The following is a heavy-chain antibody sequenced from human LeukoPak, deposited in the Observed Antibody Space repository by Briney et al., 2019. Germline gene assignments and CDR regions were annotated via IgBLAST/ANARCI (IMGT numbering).Heavy chain of an antibody. J-gene: IGHJ4*02. CDR3: AKDKIAAAGAFDY. D-gene: IGHD6-13*01. CDR1: GFTFDDYA. V-gene: IGHV3-9*01. CDR2: ISWNSGSI. Sequence: GRSLRLSCAASGFTFDDYAMHWVRQAPGKGLEWVSAISWNSGSIGYADSVKGRFTISRDNAKNSLYLQMNTLRAEDTALYYCAKDKIAAAGAFDYWGQGTLVTVSS.